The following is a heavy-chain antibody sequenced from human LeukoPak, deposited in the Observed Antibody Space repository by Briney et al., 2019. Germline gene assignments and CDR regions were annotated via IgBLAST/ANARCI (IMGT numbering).Heavy chain of an antibody. J-gene: IGHJ4*02. CDR1: GFTFSSYT. CDR2: ISSNGGST. V-gene: IGHV3-64*04. CDR3: AKERTGGWPFDY. Sequence: TGGSLRLSCSASGFTFSSYTMHWVRQAPGKGLEYVSAISSNGGSTYYADSVKGRLTISRDNSKNTLYLQMNSLRADDTAVYYCAKERTGGWPFDYWGQGTLVTVSS. D-gene: IGHD6-19*01.